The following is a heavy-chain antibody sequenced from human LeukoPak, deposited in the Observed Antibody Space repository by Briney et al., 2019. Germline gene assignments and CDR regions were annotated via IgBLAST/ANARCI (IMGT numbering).Heavy chain of an antibody. CDR3: ARGSNPRTGLGGMDA. Sequence: HPGGSLRLSCAASGFTFSSYAMSWVRQAPGKGLEWVSAISGSGGSTYYADSVKGRFTISRDKSKNTLYLQMKSLRADDTAVYYCARGSNPRTGLGGMDAWGQGTTVTVSS. CDR1: GFTFSSYA. CDR2: ISGSGGST. V-gene: IGHV3-23*01. J-gene: IGHJ6*02. D-gene: IGHD3-16*01.